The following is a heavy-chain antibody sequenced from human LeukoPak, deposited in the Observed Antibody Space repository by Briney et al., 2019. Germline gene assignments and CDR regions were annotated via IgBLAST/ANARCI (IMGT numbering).Heavy chain of an antibody. CDR1: GFTFSSNW. D-gene: IGHD3-10*01. Sequence: GGSLRLSCAATGFTFSSNWMSWVRQAPGKGLEWVANIKQDGSEKYYVDSVKGRFTISRDNTKKSLYLEINRLRVEDTAVYYCASGSGRAIYSNSGRADYWGQGTLVTVSS. CDR2: IKQDGSEK. V-gene: IGHV3-7*01. CDR3: ASGSGRAIYSNSGRADY. J-gene: IGHJ4*02.